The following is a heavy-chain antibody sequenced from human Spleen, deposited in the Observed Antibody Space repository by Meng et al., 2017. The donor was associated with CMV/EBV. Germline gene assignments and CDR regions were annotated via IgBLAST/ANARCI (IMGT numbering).Heavy chain of an antibody. CDR3: ARRTFSSSGDY. CDR1: GFTFSDYA. CDR2: ISYDGNNK. Sequence: GESLKISCAASGFTFSDYAMHWVRQAPGKGLEWVAVISYDGNNKYYADSVKGRFTISRDNSRNTLYLQMSNLRAEDTAVYYCARRTFSSSGDYWGQGTLVTVSS. J-gene: IGHJ4*02. V-gene: IGHV3-30*14. D-gene: IGHD6-6*01.